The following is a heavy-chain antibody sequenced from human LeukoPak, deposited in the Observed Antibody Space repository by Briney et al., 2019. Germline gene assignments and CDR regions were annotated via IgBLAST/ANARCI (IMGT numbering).Heavy chain of an antibody. CDR3: ARGSDRVEMATIGIDY. CDR1: GFTFSRHW. V-gene: IGHV4-34*01. Sequence: GSLRLSCAASGFTFSRHWMSWVRQAPGKGLEWIGEINHSGSTNYNPSLKSRVTISVDTSKNQFSLKLSSVTAADTAVYYCARGSDRVEMATIGIDYWGQGTLVTVSS. D-gene: IGHD5-24*01. J-gene: IGHJ4*02. CDR2: INHSGST.